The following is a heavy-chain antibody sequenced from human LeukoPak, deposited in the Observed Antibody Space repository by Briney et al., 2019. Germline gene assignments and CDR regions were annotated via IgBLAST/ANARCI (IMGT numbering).Heavy chain of an antibody. CDR1: GFTFSSYW. CDR2: IKQDGSEK. J-gene: IGHJ6*03. CDR3: ARVLVSYGDYDVGHLGYYYYMDV. D-gene: IGHD4-17*01. V-gene: IGHV3-7*01. Sequence: PGGSLRLSCAASGFTFSSYWMSWVRQAPGKGLEWVANIKQDGSEKYYVDSVKGRFTISRDNAKNSLYLQMNSLRAEDTAVYYCARVLVSYGDYDVGHLGYYYYMDVWGKGTTVTVSS.